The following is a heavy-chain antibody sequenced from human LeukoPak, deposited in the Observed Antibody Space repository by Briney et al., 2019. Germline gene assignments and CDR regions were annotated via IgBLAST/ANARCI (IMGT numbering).Heavy chain of an antibody. CDR3: ARGAGAIFDY. CDR2: IYDSGST. Sequence: SETLSLTCTVSGGSIRSSYYYWGWIRQPPGTGLEWIGSIYDSGSTYYNPSLKSRVTISVDTSKNQFSLKLNSVTAADTAVYYCARGAGAIFDYWGQGTLVTVSS. CDR1: GGSIRSSYYY. D-gene: IGHD1-26*01. J-gene: IGHJ4*02. V-gene: IGHV4-39*01.